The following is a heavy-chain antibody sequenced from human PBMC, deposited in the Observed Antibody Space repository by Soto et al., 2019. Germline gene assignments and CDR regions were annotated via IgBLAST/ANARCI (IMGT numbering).Heavy chain of an antibody. CDR1: GFTFSSYS. Sequence: GGSLRLSCAASGFTFSSYSMNWVRQAPGKGLEWVSYISSSSSTIYYADSVKGRFTISRDKAKNSLYLQMNSLRAEDTAVYYCARGIVVVPGAFDIWGQGTMVTVSS. CDR3: ARGIVVVPGAFDI. CDR2: ISSSSSTI. J-gene: IGHJ3*02. D-gene: IGHD2-2*01. V-gene: IGHV3-48*01.